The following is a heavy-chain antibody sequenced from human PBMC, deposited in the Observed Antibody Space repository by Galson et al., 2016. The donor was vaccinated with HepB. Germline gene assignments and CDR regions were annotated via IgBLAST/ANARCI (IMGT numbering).Heavy chain of an antibody. CDR3: ARDIAVTGAVAY. CDR2: ISHDGVNQ. D-gene: IGHD6-19*01. V-gene: IGHV3-30*03. J-gene: IGHJ4*02. Sequence: SLRLSCAASGLTVSSNYMSWVRQTPGRGLEWVAVISHDGVNQWYAGSVRGRFTISRDNSRKTLYLQMSGLSVDDTATYFCARDIAVTGAVAYWGQGTQVTVSS. CDR1: GLTVSSNY.